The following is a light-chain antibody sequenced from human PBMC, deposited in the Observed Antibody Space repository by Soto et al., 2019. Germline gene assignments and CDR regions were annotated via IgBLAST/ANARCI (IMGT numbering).Light chain of an antibody. J-gene: IGKJ1*01. CDR1: QSVSSSY. Sequence: EIVLTQSPGTLSLSPGERATLSCRASQSVSSSYLGWYQQTPGQAPRLLIYGASSRATGIPDRFSGSESGTDFTLTISRLEPEDFAVYYCQQYGSSPWTFGQGTKVDIK. CDR2: GAS. CDR3: QQYGSSPWT. V-gene: IGKV3-20*01.